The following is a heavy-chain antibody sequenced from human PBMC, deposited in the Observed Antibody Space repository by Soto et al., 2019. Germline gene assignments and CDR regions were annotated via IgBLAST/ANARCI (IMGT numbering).Heavy chain of an antibody. D-gene: IGHD2-2*01. CDR3: ARALGYCSSTSCFGAVGMDV. V-gene: IGHV4-59*01. J-gene: IGHJ6*02. Sequence: TLSLTCTVSGGSISSYYWSWIRQPPGKGLEWIGYIYYSGSTNYNPSLKSRVTISVDTSKNQFPLKLSSVTAADTAVYHCARALGYCSSTSCFGAVGMDVWGQGTTVTVSS. CDR1: GGSISSYY. CDR2: IYYSGST.